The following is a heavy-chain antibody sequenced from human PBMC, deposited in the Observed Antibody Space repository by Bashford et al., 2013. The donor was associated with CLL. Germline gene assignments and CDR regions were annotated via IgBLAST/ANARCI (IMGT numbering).Heavy chain of an antibody. CDR3: ARGYYYDSSGYFPIGY. V-gene: IGHV3-74*01. CDR1: GFTFSSYW. Sequence: GSLRLSCAASGFTFSSYWMHWVRQAPGKGLVWVSRINSDGSSTSYADSVKGRFTISRDNAKNTLYLQMNSLRAEDTAVYYCARGYYYDSSGYFPIGYWGQGTLVTVSS. D-gene: IGHD3-22*01. CDR2: INSDGSST. J-gene: IGHJ4*02.